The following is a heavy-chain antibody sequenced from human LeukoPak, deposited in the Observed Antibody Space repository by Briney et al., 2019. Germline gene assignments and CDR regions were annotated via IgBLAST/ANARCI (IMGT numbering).Heavy chain of an antibody. V-gene: IGHV1-18*01. CDR2: ISAYNGNT. Sequence: EASVKVSCKASGYTFTSYGISWVRQAPGQGLEWMGWISAYNGNTNYAQKLQGRVTMTTDTSTSTAYMELRSLRSADTAVYYCARDLIPYYYDSSGYFLHYFDYWGQGTLVTVSS. CDR1: GYTFTSYG. J-gene: IGHJ4*02. D-gene: IGHD3-22*01. CDR3: ARDLIPYYYDSSGYFLHYFDY.